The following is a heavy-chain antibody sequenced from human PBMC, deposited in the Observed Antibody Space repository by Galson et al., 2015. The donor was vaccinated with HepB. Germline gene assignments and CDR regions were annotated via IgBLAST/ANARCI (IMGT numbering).Heavy chain of an antibody. CDR3: AKDSASGYHSGSDY. V-gene: IGHV3-23*01. CDR2: ISGSGGST. J-gene: IGHJ4*02. Sequence: SLRLSCAASGFTFSGYAMSWVRQAPGKGLEWVSAISGSGGSTHYADSVKGRFTISRDNSKNTLYLQMNSLRAEDTAVYYCAKDSASGYHSGSDYWGQGTLVTVSS. D-gene: IGHD3-3*01. CDR1: GFTFSGYA.